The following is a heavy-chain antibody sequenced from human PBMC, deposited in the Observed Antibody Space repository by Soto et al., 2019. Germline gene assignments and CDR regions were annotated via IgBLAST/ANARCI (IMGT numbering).Heavy chain of an antibody. V-gene: IGHV1-69*02. CDR2: IIPILGIA. J-gene: IGHJ4*02. CDR1: GGSFSSYT. D-gene: IGHD2-2*01. CDR3: ARTHCSSTRCYVGSWDY. Sequence: LLNVSCKASGGSFSSYTSSWVRQAPGQGLEWMGRIIPILGIANYAQKFQGRVTITADKSTSTAYMELSRLRSDDTAVYYCARTHCSSTRCYVGSWDYWGQGTLVTVSS.